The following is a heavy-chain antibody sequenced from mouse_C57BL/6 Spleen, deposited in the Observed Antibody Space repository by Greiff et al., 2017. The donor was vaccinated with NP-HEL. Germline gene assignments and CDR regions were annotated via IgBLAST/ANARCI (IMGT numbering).Heavy chain of an antibody. D-gene: IGHD2-4*01. Sequence: EVKLVESGGGLVQPGRSMKLSCTASGFTFSDYYMAWVRQVPEKGLEWVANLNYDGSSTYYLDSLKGRFLISRDNANNILYLQMSSLKSEDTATYYCARGLRQSYWYFDVWGTGTTVTVSS. CDR2: LNYDGSST. CDR1: GFTFSDYY. CDR3: ARGLRQSYWYFDV. V-gene: IGHV5-16*01. J-gene: IGHJ1*03.